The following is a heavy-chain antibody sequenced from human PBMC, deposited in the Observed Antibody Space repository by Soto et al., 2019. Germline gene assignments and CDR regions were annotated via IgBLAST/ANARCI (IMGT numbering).Heavy chain of an antibody. D-gene: IGHD2-2*01. CDR1: GFTFSNAW. CDR3: TTDPNCSSTSCNDY. Sequence: PGGSLRLSCAASGFTFSNAWMSWVRQAPGKGLEWVGRIKSKTDGGTTDYAAPVKGRFTISRDDSKNTLYLQMNSLKTEDTAVYYCTTDPNCSSTSCNDYWGQGTLVTVSS. CDR2: IKSKTDGGTT. J-gene: IGHJ4*02. V-gene: IGHV3-15*01.